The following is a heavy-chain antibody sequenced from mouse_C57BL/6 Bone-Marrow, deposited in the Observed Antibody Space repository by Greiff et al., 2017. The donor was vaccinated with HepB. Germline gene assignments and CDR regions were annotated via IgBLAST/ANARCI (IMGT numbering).Heavy chain of an antibody. CDR2: ISNGGGST. Sequence: EVQGVESGGGLVQPGGSLKLSCAASGFTFSDYYMYWVRQTPEKRLEWVAYISNGGGSTYYPDTVKGRFTISRDNAKNTLYLQMSRLKSEDTAMYYCARQGRHYYGSSPFGYRGQGTTLTVSS. CDR3: ARQGRHYYGSSPFGY. CDR1: GFTFSDYY. J-gene: IGHJ2*01. D-gene: IGHD1-1*01. V-gene: IGHV5-12*01.